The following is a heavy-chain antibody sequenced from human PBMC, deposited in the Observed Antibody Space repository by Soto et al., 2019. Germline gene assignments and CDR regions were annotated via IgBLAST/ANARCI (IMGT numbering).Heavy chain of an antibody. CDR2: ISGSGSST. D-gene: IGHD3-9*01. Sequence: EVHLLESGGGLVQPGGSLRLSCAASGFTFSNYAMTWVRQAPGKGLEWVSGISGSGSSTSYADSVKGRFTLSRDNFKNTRYLQMNRLRAEDTAVYYCAKVDEHLLTGYPIDYWGQGTLVTVSS. CDR1: GFTFSNYA. CDR3: AKVDEHLLTGYPIDY. V-gene: IGHV3-23*01. J-gene: IGHJ4*02.